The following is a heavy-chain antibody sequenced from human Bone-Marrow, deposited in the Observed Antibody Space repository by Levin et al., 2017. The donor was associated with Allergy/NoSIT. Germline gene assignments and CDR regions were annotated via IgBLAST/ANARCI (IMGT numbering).Heavy chain of an antibody. J-gene: IGHJ4*02. V-gene: IGHV3-15*01. CDR1: GFNFTGAW. CDR3: STVVYYIDTEGQKQLFNY. CDR2: IRSKTNGGTA. Sequence: GGSLRLSCIGSGFNFTGAWMSWVRQAPGKGLEWVGRIRSKTNGGTADYGEPTRGRFTISRDDATSTLFLQLTALKPEDTAIYYCSTVVYYIDTEGQKQLFNYWGRGTLVAVSS. D-gene: IGHD3-10*01.